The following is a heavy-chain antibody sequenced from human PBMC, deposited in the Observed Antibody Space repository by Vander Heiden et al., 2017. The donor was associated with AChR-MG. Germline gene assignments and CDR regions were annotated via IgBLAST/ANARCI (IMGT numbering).Heavy chain of an antibody. J-gene: IGHJ6*02. Sequence: EVQLVESGGGLVKPGGSLRLSCAASGFTFSSYSMNWVRQAPGKGLEWVSSISSSSSYIYYADSVKGRFTISRDNAKNSLYLQMNSLRAEDTAVYYCVNYYDSSGGPLYGMDVWGQGTTVTVSS. D-gene: IGHD3-22*01. V-gene: IGHV3-21*01. CDR2: ISSSSSYI. CDR3: VNYYDSSGGPLYGMDV. CDR1: GFTFSSYS.